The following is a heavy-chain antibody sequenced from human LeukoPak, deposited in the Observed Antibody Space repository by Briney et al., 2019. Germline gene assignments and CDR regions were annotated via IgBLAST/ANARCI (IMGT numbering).Heavy chain of an antibody. Sequence: PGGSLRLSCAASGFTFNSYWMHWVRQVPGKGLVWVSRIRSDGSSTSYADSVKGRFTISRDNTKNTLYLQMSSLRVDDTAVYYCAKDDYNRHWGQGTLVTVSS. V-gene: IGHV3-74*01. J-gene: IGHJ4*02. CDR3: AKDDYNRH. CDR2: IRSDGSST. D-gene: IGHD5-24*01. CDR1: GFTFNSYW.